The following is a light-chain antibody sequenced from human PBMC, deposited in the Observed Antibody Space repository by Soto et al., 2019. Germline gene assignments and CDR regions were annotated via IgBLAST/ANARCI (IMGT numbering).Light chain of an antibody. CDR3: QKYNSAPIFT. CDR2: AAS. Sequence: DIQMTQSPSSLSASVGDRVTITCRANQGISNYLAWYQQKPGKVPKLLIYAASTLQSGVPSRFSDSGSGTDFTLTISSLQPEDVATYYCQKYNSAPIFTFGPGTKVDIK. V-gene: IGKV1-27*01. CDR1: QGISNY. J-gene: IGKJ3*01.